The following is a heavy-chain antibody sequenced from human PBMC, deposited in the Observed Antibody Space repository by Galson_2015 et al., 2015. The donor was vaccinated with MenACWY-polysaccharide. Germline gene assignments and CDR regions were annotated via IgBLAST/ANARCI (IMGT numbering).Heavy chain of an antibody. J-gene: IGHJ4*02. Sequence: SVKVSCKASGGTFSSYAISWVRQAPGQGLEWMGRIIPILGIANYAQKFQGRVTITADKSTSTAYMELSSLRSEDTAVYYCARVAAVAGSLRGDCWGQGTLVTVSS. CDR3: ARVAAVAGSLRGDC. D-gene: IGHD6-19*01. CDR2: IIPILGIA. CDR1: GGTFSSYA. V-gene: IGHV1-69*04.